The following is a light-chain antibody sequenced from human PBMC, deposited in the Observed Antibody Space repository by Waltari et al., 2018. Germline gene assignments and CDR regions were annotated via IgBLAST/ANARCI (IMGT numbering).Light chain of an antibody. V-gene: IGKV3-11*01. CDR3: QQRRNWPLT. Sequence: EIVLTQSPATLSLSPGERATLSCRASQSVNWYLAWYPQRPGQAPRLLIYDTSNSATGIPARFSGSGSETDFTLTISSLEPDDSAVYYCQQRRNWPLTFGGGTKVEIK. J-gene: IGKJ4*01. CDR1: QSVNWY. CDR2: DTS.